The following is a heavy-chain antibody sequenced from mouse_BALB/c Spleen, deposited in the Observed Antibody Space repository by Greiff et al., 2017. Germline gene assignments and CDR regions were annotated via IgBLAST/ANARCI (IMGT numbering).Heavy chain of an antibody. Sequence: ESGPGLVKPSQSLSLTCTVTGYSITSDYAWNWIRQFPGNKLEWMGYISYSGSTSYNPSLKSRISITRDTSKNQFFLQLNSVTTEDTATYYCARKIYGNYVDYAMDYWGQGTSVTVSS. D-gene: IGHD2-1*01. CDR3: ARKIYGNYVDYAMDY. CDR2: ISYSGST. V-gene: IGHV3-2*02. CDR1: GYSITSDYA. J-gene: IGHJ4*01.